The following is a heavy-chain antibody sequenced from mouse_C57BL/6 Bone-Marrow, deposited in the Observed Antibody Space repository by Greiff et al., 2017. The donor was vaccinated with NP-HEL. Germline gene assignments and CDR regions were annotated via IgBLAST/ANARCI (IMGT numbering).Heavy chain of an antibody. J-gene: IGHJ3*01. CDR3: AREDGKVGWFAY. CDR2: INYDGSST. Sequence: DVKLVESEGGLVQPGSSMKLSCTASGFTFSDYYMAWVRQVPEKGLEWVANINYDGSSTYYLDSLKSRFIISRDNAKNILYLQMSSLKSEDTATYYCAREDGKVGWFAYWGQGTLVTVSA. D-gene: IGHD2-1*01. V-gene: IGHV5-16*01. CDR1: GFTFSDYY.